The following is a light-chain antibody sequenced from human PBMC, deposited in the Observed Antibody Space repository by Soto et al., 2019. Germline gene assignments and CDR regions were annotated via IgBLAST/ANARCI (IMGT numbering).Light chain of an antibody. J-gene: IGKJ1*01. CDR2: DAS. CDR3: QQYNSYPWT. CDR1: QSISTW. Sequence: DIQITQSPSTLPASVGDRVTSTCRASQSISTWLAWYQQKPGKAPKLLIYDASSLESGVPSRFSGSGSGTEFTLTISSLQPDDFATYYCQQYNSYPWTFGQGTKVDI. V-gene: IGKV1-5*01.